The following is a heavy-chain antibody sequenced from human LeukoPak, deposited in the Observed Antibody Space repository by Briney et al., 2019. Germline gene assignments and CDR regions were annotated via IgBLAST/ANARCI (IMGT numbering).Heavy chain of an antibody. J-gene: IGHJ4*02. D-gene: IGHD6-6*01. Sequence: SETLSLTCTVSGGSISSDYWSWIRQPPGKGLEWIGYIYYSGSTNFNPSLKSRVTISVDTSKNQFSLRLRSVTAADTAMYYCARASAYSSSSGVNYWGQGTLVTVSS. V-gene: IGHV4-59*12. CDR3: ARASAYSSSSGVNY. CDR2: IYYSGST. CDR1: GGSISSDY.